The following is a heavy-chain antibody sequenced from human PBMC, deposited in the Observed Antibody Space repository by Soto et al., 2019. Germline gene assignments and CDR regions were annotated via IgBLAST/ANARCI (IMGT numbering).Heavy chain of an antibody. CDR2: IIPIFGTT. J-gene: IGHJ4*02. V-gene: IGHV1-69*13. D-gene: IGHD2-15*01. CDR1: GCTLSSYV. Sequence: SVKVSCKASGCTLSSYVISWVRQAPGQGLEWMGGIIPIFGTTTYGEKFQGRVTITADESTSTTYMELSSLKSEDTAVYYCARDPRQDCSGETCYYSWGQGTLVTVSS. CDR3: ARDPRQDCSGETCYYS.